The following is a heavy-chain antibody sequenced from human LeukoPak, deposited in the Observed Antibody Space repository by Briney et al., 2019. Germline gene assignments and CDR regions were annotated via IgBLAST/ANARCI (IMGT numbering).Heavy chain of an antibody. CDR1: GYTFTSYY. V-gene: IGHV1-46*01. D-gene: IGHD3-10*01. CDR3: ASPPDYYGSGSPLGV. Sequence: ASVKVSCKASGYTFTSYYMHWARQAPGQGLEWMGIINPSGGSTSYAQKFQGRVTMTRDTSTSTVYMELSSLRSEDTAVYYCASPPDYYGSGSPLGVWGQGTTVTVSS. J-gene: IGHJ6*02. CDR2: INPSGGST.